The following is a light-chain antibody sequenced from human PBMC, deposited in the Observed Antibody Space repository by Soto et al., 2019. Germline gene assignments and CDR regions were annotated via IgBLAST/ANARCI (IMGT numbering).Light chain of an antibody. Sequence: DIQMTQSPSSLSVSVGDRVTITCRASQGISNYLAWYQQKPGQVPKLLIYAASTLQSGVPSRFSGSGSGTDFTLTISSLQPEDVATYYCQKYYSARWTFGQGTRVDIK. CDR3: QKYYSARWT. CDR2: AAS. V-gene: IGKV1-27*01. CDR1: QGISNY. J-gene: IGKJ1*01.